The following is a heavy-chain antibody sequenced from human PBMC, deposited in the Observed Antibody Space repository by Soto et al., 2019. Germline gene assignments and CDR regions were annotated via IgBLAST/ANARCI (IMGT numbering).Heavy chain of an antibody. D-gene: IGHD2-2*02. Sequence: QLQLQESGPGLVKPSETLSLTCTVSGGSISSSSYYWGWIRQPPGKGLEWIGSIYYSGSTYYNPSLKSRVTISVDTSKNQFSLKLSSVTAADTAVYYCARHEGRVVPAAIHDYWGQGTLVTVSS. J-gene: IGHJ4*02. CDR2: IYYSGST. V-gene: IGHV4-39*01. CDR3: ARHEGRVVPAAIHDY. CDR1: GGSISSSSYY.